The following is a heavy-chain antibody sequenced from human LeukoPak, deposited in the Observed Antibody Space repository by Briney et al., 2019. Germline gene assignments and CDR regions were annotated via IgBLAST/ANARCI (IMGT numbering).Heavy chain of an antibody. CDR1: GFTFSNYA. Sequence: GGSLRLSCAASGFTFSNYAMNWVRQAPEKGLEWVSTIHGGGDVTYYADSVKGRFTISRDNSRNTLYLQMNNLRAEDTAVYYCVRDIVPYSSNWYYFDYWGQGTLVTVSS. CDR3: VRDIVPYSSNWYYFDY. V-gene: IGHV3-23*01. CDR2: IHGGGDVT. D-gene: IGHD6-13*01. J-gene: IGHJ4*02.